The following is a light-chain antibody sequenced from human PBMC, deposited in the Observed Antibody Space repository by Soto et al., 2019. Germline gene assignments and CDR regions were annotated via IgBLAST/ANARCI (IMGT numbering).Light chain of an antibody. CDR1: NSDVGGHNH. Sequence: QSALTQPRSVSGSPGQSVTVSCTGTNSDVGGHNHVSWYQQHPGKAPKLMISDVNERPSGVPDRFSGSKSGNTASLTISGLQAEDEADYYCCSFRGTIFVFGTGTKLTVL. J-gene: IGLJ1*01. V-gene: IGLV2-11*01. CDR2: DVN. CDR3: CSFRGTIFV.